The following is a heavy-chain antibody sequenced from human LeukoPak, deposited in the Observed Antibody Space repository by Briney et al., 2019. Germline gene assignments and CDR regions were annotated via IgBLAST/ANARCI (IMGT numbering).Heavy chain of an antibody. Sequence: RASVKVSCKASGGTFSSYAISWVRQAPGQGLEWMGRIIPILGIANYAQKFQGRVTITADKSTGTAYMELSSLRSEDTAVYYCARDVAAAILNWFDPWGQGTLVTVSS. D-gene: IGHD2-2*02. V-gene: IGHV1-69*04. CDR2: IIPILGIA. CDR3: ARDVAAAILNWFDP. CDR1: GGTFSSYA. J-gene: IGHJ5*02.